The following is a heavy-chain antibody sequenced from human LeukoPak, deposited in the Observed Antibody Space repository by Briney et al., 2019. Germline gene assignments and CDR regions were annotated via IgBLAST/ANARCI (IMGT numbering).Heavy chain of an antibody. D-gene: IGHD4-23*01. J-gene: IGHJ4*02. CDR3: AREGGGPFDY. Sequence: WXGQPPGXGLEWIWYIYYSGSTNYTPSLKSRVTISVDTSKNQFSLKLSSVTAADTAVYYCAREGGGPFDYWGQGTLVTVSS. CDR2: IYYSGST. V-gene: IGHV4-59*01.